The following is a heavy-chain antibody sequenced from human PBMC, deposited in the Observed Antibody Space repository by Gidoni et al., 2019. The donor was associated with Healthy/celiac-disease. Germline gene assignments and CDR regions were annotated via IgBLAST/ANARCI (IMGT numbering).Heavy chain of an antibody. CDR3: AREGGITMVRGAPHYYYYGMDV. CDR1: GFTFSSHS. Sequence: EVQLVESGGGLVKPGGSLRLSCAASGFTFSSHSINWVRQAPGKGLEWVSSISSSSSYIYYADSVKGRFTISRDNAKNSLYLQMNSLRAEDTAVYYCAREGGITMVRGAPHYYYYGMDVWGQGTTVTVSS. J-gene: IGHJ6*02. D-gene: IGHD3-10*01. V-gene: IGHV3-21*01. CDR2: ISSSSSYI.